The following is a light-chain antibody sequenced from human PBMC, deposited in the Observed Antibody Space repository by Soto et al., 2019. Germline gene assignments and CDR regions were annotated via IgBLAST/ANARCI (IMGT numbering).Light chain of an antibody. J-gene: IGKJ2*01. CDR2: LGS. Sequence: DIVMPQSPLSLPVTPGEPASISCRSSQSLRHHNGYYYLDWYLQKPGQSPQVLIYLGSNRASGVPDRVSGSGSGTVFTLKISRVEAEDVGVYYCIQTLQAPYSFGQGTKLEIK. V-gene: IGKV2-28*01. CDR3: IQTLQAPYS. CDR1: QSLRHHNGYYY.